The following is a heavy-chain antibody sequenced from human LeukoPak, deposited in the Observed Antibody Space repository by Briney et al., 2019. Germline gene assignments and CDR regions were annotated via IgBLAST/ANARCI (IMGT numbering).Heavy chain of an antibody. J-gene: IGHJ3*02. D-gene: IGHD2-2*01. CDR2: ISSYNGNT. V-gene: IGHV1-18*01. CDR1: GYTFTNYG. Sequence: ASVKVSCKASGYTFTNYGISWVRQAPGQGLEWMGWISSYNGNTNYAQKLQGRVTMTTDTSTSTAYMELRSLRSDDTAVYYCASHIVVIPAAPIREDAFDIWGQGTMVTVSS. CDR3: ASHIVVIPAAPIREDAFDI.